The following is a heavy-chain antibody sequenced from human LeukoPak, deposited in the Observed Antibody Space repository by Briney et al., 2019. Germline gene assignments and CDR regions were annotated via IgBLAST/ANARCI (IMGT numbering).Heavy chain of an antibody. CDR1: GGSFSGYY. V-gene: IGHV4-34*01. CDR2: ISHSGST. Sequence: SETLSLTCAVYGGSFSGYYWSWVRQPPGKGLEWIGEISHSGSTNYNPSLKSRVTISVDTSKNQFSLKLSSVTAADTAVYYCARHGGYSFGPGVGWFDSWGQRILVTVSS. CDR3: ARHGGYSFGPGVGWFDS. D-gene: IGHD5-18*01. J-gene: IGHJ5*01.